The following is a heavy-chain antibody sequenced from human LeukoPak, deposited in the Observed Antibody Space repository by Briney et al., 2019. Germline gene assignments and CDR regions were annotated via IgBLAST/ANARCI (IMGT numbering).Heavy chain of an antibody. V-gene: IGHV4-38-2*02. CDR2: IYHSGST. Sequence: SETLSLTCTVSGYSISSGYYWGWIRQPPGKGLEWIGSIYHSGSTYYNPSLKSRVTISVDTSKNQFSLKLSSVTAADTAVYYCAGAYSSNAFDIWGQGTMVTVSS. D-gene: IGHD6-13*01. CDR1: GYSISSGYY. CDR3: AGAYSSNAFDI. J-gene: IGHJ3*02.